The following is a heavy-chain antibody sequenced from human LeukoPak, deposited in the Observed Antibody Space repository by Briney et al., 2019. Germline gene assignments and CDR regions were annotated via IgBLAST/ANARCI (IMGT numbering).Heavy chain of an antibody. J-gene: IGHJ6*03. V-gene: IGHV3-7*01. CDR2: INQDGSAR. CDR1: GFTFSSYW. CDR3: ARDWHHMDV. Sequence: RPGGSLRLSCAASGFTFSSYWMIWVRQAPGKGLEWVANINQDGSARYSVDSVKGRFTISRDNAKNSLYLQMHSLRAEDTAVYYCARDWHHMDVWGKGTTVTVSS.